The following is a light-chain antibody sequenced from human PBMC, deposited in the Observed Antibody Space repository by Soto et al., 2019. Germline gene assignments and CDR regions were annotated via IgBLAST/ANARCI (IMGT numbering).Light chain of an antibody. CDR1: ISDVGSSNL. V-gene: IGLV2-23*01. J-gene: IGLJ1*01. CDR2: EGN. CDR3: CSYVGARRYV. Sequence: QSALTQPASVSGSPGQSITISCAGSISDVGSSNLVSWYQQHLGKVPKLIIYEGNRRPSGVSSRFSGSNSGKTASLTISGLQAEDEADYYCCSYVGARRYVFVIATKLTVL.